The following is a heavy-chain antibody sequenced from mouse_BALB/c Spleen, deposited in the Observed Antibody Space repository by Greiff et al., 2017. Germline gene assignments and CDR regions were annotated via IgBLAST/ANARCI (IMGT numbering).Heavy chain of an antibody. CDR1: GFSLTGYG. Sequence: VQLQESGPGLVAPSQSLSITCTVSGFSLTGYGVNWVRQPPGKGLEWLGMIWGDGSTDYNSALKSRLSISKDNSKSQVFLKMNNLQTDDTARYYDARAGGYDYDGVYYAMDYWGQGTSVTVSS. D-gene: IGHD2-4*01. J-gene: IGHJ4*01. CDR3: ARAGGYDYDGVYYAMDY. CDR2: IWGDGST. V-gene: IGHV2-6-7*01.